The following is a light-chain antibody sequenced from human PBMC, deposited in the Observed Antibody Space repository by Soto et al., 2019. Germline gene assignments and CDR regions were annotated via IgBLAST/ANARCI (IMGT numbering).Light chain of an antibody. CDR2: EDN. CDR1: SSDVGGYNH. V-gene: IGLV2-14*01. CDR3: TSNTGISTVV. Sequence: QSVLTQPASVFGSAGQSITISCTGTSSDVGGYNHVSWYQHHPGKAPKVIMCEDNNRPSGVSNRFSGSQSGNTASLTISGLQAEDEADYYCTSNTGISTVVFGGGTKLTVL. J-gene: IGLJ2*01.